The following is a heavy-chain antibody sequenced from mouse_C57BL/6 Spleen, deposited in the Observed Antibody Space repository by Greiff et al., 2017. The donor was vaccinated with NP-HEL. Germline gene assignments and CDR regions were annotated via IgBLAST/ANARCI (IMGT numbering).Heavy chain of an antibody. J-gene: IGHJ2*01. CDR3: ARYYYYGSSPFDY. Sequence: EVQLQQSGPELVKPGASVKISCKASGYTFTDYYMNWVKQSHGKSLEWIGDINPNNGGTSYNQKFKGKATLTVDKSSSTAYMELRSLTSEDSAVYYCARYYYYGSSPFDYWGQGTTLTVSS. CDR1: GYTFTDYY. CDR2: INPNNGGT. V-gene: IGHV1-26*01. D-gene: IGHD1-1*01.